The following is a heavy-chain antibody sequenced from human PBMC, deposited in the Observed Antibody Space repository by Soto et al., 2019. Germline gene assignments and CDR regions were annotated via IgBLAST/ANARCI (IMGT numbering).Heavy chain of an antibody. Sequence: PSETLSLTCAVYGGSFSGYYWSWIRQPPGKGLEWIGEINHSRSTNYNPSLKSRVTISVDTSKNQFSLKLSSVTAADTAVYYCARLRAAAGTSRGWYYYYYYGMDVWGQGTTVTVSS. CDR1: GGSFSGYY. V-gene: IGHV4-34*01. CDR3: ARLRAAAGTSRGWYYYYYYGMDV. J-gene: IGHJ6*02. CDR2: INHSRST. D-gene: IGHD6-13*01.